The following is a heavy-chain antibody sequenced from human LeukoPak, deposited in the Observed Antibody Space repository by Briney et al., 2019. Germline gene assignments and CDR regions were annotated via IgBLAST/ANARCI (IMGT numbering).Heavy chain of an antibody. Sequence: GGSLRLSCAASGFTFSSYTMNWVRQAPGKGLEWVSFISTSSSYIYYADSVKGRFTISRDNAKNSLYLQMNSLRAEDTAVYYCARAYYGSGMGIDFWGQGTRVTVSS. CDR2: ISTSSSYI. V-gene: IGHV3-21*01. CDR1: GFTFSSYT. D-gene: IGHD3-10*01. CDR3: ARAYYGSGMGIDF. J-gene: IGHJ4*02.